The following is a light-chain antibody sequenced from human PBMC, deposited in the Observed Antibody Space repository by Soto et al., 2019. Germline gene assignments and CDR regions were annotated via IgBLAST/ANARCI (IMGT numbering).Light chain of an antibody. Sequence: DIQLTQSPSLLSASVGDRVTLTCRASQGINNYLAWFQQKPGKAPKLLIYSASTVQSGVPSRFSGSESGTEFTLTIRSLQPEDFATYYCQQLNTYPYTFGQGTKLEIK. CDR2: SAS. V-gene: IGKV1-9*01. J-gene: IGKJ2*01. CDR1: QGINNY. CDR3: QQLNTYPYT.